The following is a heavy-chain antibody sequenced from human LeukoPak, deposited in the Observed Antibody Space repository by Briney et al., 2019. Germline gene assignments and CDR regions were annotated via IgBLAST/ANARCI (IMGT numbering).Heavy chain of an antibody. CDR2: ISAYNGNT. Sequence: ASVKVSCKASGHTFTSYGISWVRQAPGQGLEWMGWISAYNGNTNYAQKLQGRVTMTTDTSTSTAYMELRSLRSDDTAVYYCARDVRSLDYYYGMDVWGQGTTVTVSS. CDR3: ARDVRSLDYYYGMDV. V-gene: IGHV1-18*01. CDR1: GHTFTSYG. J-gene: IGHJ6*02.